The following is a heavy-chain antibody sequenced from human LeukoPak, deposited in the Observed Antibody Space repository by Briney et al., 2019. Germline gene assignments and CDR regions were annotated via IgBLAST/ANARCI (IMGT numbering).Heavy chain of an antibody. CDR3: ARSGSQMYYFDY. D-gene: IGHD1-26*01. J-gene: IGHJ4*02. Sequence: IGYIYYSGSTNYNPSLKSRVTISVDTSKNQFSLKLSSVTAADTAVYYCARSGSQMYYFDYWGQGTLVTVSS. CDR2: IYYSGST. V-gene: IGHV4-59*01.